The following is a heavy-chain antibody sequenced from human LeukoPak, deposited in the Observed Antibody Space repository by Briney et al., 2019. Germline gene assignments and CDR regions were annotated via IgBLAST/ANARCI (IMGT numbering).Heavy chain of an antibody. CDR3: ARAQGTAAGDY. J-gene: IGHJ4*02. CDR2: ISVYNGNT. V-gene: IGHV1-18*01. D-gene: IGHD6-13*01. CDR1: GYTFTDYG. Sequence: ASVKVSCKASGYTFTDYGISWVRQAPGQGLEWMGWISVYNGNTNYAQQLQGRVTMTTDTSTSTAYMELRTLRSDDTAMYYCARAQGTAAGDYWGQGTLVTVSS.